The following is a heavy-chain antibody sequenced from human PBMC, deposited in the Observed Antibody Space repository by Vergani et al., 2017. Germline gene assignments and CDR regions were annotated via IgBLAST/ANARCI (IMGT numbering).Heavy chain of an antibody. CDR1: GYTFTGYY. V-gene: IGHV1-2*02. CDR2: INPNSGGT. J-gene: IGHJ6*02. CDR3: ARHGTYGDYDAPHAGYYYYYGMDV. Sequence: QVQLVQSGAEVKKPGASVKVSCKASGYTFTGYYMHWVRQAPGQGLEWMGWINPNSGGTNYAQKFQGRVTMTRDTSISTAYMELSRLRSDDTAVYYCARHGTYGDYDAPHAGYYYYYGMDVGGQGTTVTVSS. D-gene: IGHD4-17*01.